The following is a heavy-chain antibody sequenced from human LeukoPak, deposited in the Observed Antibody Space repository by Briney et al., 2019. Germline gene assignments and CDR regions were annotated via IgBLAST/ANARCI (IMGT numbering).Heavy chain of an antibody. Sequence: ASVKVSCKASGYTFTSYGISWVRQAPGQGLEWMGWISPYNGDTNYAQKLQGRVTMTTDTSTSTAYMELRSLTSDDTAVYYCARMPYDSSGYYKHCDQGTLVTDSS. CDR1: GYTFTSYG. D-gene: IGHD3-22*01. CDR3: ARMPYDSSGYYKH. J-gene: IGHJ1*01. V-gene: IGHV1-18*01. CDR2: ISPYNGDT.